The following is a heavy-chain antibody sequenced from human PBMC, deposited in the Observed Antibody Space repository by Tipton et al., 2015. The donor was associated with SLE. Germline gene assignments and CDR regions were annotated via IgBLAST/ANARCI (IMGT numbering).Heavy chain of an antibody. D-gene: IGHD6-13*01. V-gene: IGHV4-61*09. J-gene: IGHJ5*02. Sequence: TLSLTCTVSGGSISSGSYYWSWIRQPAGKGLECIGYIYTSGSTNYNPSLKSRVTISVDTSKNQFSLKLSSVTAADTAVYYCARDIAAAGGYNWFDPWGQGTLVTVSS. CDR3: ARDIAAAGGYNWFDP. CDR1: GGSISSGSYY. CDR2: IYTSGST.